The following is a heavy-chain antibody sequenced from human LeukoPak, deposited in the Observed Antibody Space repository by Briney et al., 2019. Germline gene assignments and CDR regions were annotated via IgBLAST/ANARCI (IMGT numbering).Heavy chain of an antibody. V-gene: IGHV3-7*04. Sequence: GGSLRLSCAASGFSFSTYWMSWVRQAPGKGLEWVANIKQDGSEKYYVDSVKGRFTISRDNAKNSLYLQMNSLRAEDTAVYYCARDHSSSWYGSWLYWGQETLVTVSS. CDR2: IKQDGSEK. J-gene: IGHJ4*02. CDR1: GFSFSTYW. CDR3: ARDHSSSWYGSWLY. D-gene: IGHD6-13*01.